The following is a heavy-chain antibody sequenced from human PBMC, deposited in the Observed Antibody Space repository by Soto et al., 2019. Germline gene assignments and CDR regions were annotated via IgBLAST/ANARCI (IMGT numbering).Heavy chain of an antibody. CDR3: ARGRWSMSSFARKDYYFDY. CDR2: IYSSGST. D-gene: IGHD2-15*01. CDR1: GGSISGYY. V-gene: IGHV4-59*01. Sequence: SETLSLTCTISGGSISGYYWSWIRQPPGKGLEWIGYIYSSGSTNYNPSLKSRVTISIDTSKNQFSLKLSSVTAADTALYYCARGRWSMSSFARKDYYFDYWGQGTLVTVSS. J-gene: IGHJ4*02.